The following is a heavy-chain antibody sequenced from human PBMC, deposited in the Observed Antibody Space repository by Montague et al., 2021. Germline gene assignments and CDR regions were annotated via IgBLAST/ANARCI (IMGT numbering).Heavy chain of an antibody. D-gene: IGHD4-17*01. J-gene: IGHJ3*02. Sequence: SETLSLTCTVSGVSISINGFFWAWIRQTPGKGLEWIGSVYDSGRTHYNPSLKSRATMFVDPSKNQFSLNLTSVTAADTSVFYCSGGPFFVEGRGVYNGESFDIWGQGTMVTVSS. CDR2: VYDSGRT. CDR1: GVSISINGFF. V-gene: IGHV4-39*01. CDR3: SGGPFFVEGRGVYNGESFDI.